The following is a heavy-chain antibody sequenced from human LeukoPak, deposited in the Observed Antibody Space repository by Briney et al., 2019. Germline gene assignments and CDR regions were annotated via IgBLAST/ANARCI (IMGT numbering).Heavy chain of an antibody. V-gene: IGHV3-7*03. CDR3: ARDYYDSSGYNSHDY. CDR2: IKEDGSVR. J-gene: IGHJ4*02. Sequence: GGSLRLSCEGSAFIFSGHWMNWVRQTPGKGLEWVASIKEDGSVRQYVDSVKGRFSISRDNAKGSLFLQLNSLRAEDTAVYYCARDYYDSSGYNSHDYWGQGTLVTVSS. D-gene: IGHD3-22*01. CDR1: AFIFSGHW.